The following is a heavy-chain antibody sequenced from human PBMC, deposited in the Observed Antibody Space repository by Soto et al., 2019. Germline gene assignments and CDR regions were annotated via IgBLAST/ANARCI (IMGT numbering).Heavy chain of an antibody. CDR1: GFTFSSYG. CDR3: AKDDQRGGSGDNYGMDV. J-gene: IGHJ6*02. Sequence: QVPLVEAGGGVAQPGRSLRLSGAASGFTFSSYGMHWVRQAPGKGLEWVPVISYVEGNTYYAGSVKGRFTISRDNSKNTLFLQMNRLRAEDTALYYCAKDDQRGGSGDNYGMDVWGQGTAVTVSS. D-gene: IGHD3-10*01. CDR2: ISYVEGNT. V-gene: IGHV3-30*18.